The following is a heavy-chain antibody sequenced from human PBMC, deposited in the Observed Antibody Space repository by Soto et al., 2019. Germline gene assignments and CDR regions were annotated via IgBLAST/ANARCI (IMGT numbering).Heavy chain of an antibody. CDR2: INPNSGGT. J-gene: IGHJ4*02. CDR1: GYTFTGYY. V-gene: IGHV1-2*04. D-gene: IGHD3-22*01. Sequence: ASVKFSCTASGYTFTGYYRRWLRQAPRQGLEWMGLINPNSGGTNYAQKFQGWVTMTRDTSISTAYMELSRLRSDETAVYYCARVGDYYDSSGYYDYWGQGTLVTVSS. CDR3: ARVGDYYDSSGYYDY.